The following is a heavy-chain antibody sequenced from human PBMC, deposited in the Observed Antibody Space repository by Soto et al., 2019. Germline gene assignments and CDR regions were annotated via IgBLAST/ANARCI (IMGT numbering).Heavy chain of an antibody. V-gene: IGHV4-30-2*01. CDR3: ARGGKTVTTFDY. D-gene: IGHD4-17*01. CDR2: IYHSGST. CDR1: GGSISSAGYS. Sequence: PSETLSITCAVSGGSISSAGYSWSWIRQPPGKGLEWIGYIYHSGSTYYNPSLKSRVTISVDRSKNQFSLKLSSVTAADTAVYNCARGGKTVTTFDYWGQGTLVTVSS. J-gene: IGHJ4*02.